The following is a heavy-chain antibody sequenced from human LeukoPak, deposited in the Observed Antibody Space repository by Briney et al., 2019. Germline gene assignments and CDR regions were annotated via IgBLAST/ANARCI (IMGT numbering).Heavy chain of an antibody. V-gene: IGHV1-18*01. D-gene: IGHD3-22*01. CDR2: ISGYSDST. J-gene: IGHJ4*02. Sequence: ASVKVSCKAAGYTFSSYGVTWVRQAPGQGLELMGWISGYSDSTNYAQQFQDKVTMTTDTSTNTAYLELRSLTSDDTAIYYCARGRIYYDGSGHYYPDYWGQGTLLTVSS. CDR3: ARGRIYYDGSGHYYPDY. CDR1: GYTFSSYG.